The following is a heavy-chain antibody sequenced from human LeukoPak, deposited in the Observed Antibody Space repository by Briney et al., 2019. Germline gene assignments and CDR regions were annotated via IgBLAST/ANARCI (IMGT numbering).Heavy chain of an antibody. CDR1: GGTFSSYA. V-gene: IGHV1-69*04. CDR3: ARVAYYYDSSGYLDYYYYYGMDV. D-gene: IGHD3-22*01. CDR2: IIPILGIA. J-gene: IGHJ6*02. Sequence: SVKVSCKASGGTFSSYAISWVRQAPGQGLEWMGRIIPILGIANYAQKFQGRVTITADKSTSTAYMELSSLRSEDTAVYYCARVAYYYDSSGYLDYYYYYGMDVWGQGTTVTVSS.